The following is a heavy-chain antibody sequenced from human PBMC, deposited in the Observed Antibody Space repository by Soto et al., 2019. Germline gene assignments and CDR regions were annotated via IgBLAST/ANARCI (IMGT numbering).Heavy chain of an antibody. CDR3: ARWCSGWYWYFDL. D-gene: IGHD6-19*01. CDR1: GGSFSGYY. J-gene: IGHJ2*01. V-gene: IGHV4-34*01. CDR2: VNHSGST. Sequence: QVQLQQWGAGLLKPSETLSLTCAVYGGSFSGYYWSWIRQPPGKGLEWIGEVNHSGSTNYNPSLTSRVTIAVATSKNQFSLKLSSVTAADTAVYYCARWCSGWYWYFDLWGRGTLVPVSS.